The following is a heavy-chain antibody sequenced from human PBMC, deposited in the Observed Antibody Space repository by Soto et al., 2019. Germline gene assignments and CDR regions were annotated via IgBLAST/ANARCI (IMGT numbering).Heavy chain of an antibody. CDR1: GFTFSTYA. V-gene: IGHV3-23*01. CDR3: AKDQIWEVPHFFGY. J-gene: IGHJ4*02. Sequence: EVQLLESGGGLVQPGGSLRLSCVTSGFTFSTYAMSWVRQAPGKVPEWVATISSNGGNKYYADSVKGRDTISRNISKNTLFLQMSGLRGEDTAVDYCAKDQIWEVPHFFGYWGQGTLVTVYS. CDR2: ISSNGGNK. D-gene: IGHD1-26*01.